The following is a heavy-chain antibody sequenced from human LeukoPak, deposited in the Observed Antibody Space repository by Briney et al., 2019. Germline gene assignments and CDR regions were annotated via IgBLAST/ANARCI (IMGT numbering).Heavy chain of an antibody. D-gene: IGHD3-10*01. Sequence: SETLSLTCAVYGGSFSGYYWSWIRQPPGKGLEWIGYIYYSGSTNYNPSLKSRVTISVDTSKNQFSLKLSSVTAADTAVYYCARLRITMVRGVIGWFDPWGQGTLVTVSS. V-gene: IGHV4-59*12. CDR3: ARLRITMVRGVIGWFDP. CDR1: GGSFSGYY. CDR2: IYYSGST. J-gene: IGHJ5*02.